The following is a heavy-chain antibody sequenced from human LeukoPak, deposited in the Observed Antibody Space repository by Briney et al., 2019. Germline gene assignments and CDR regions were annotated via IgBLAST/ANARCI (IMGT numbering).Heavy chain of an antibody. D-gene: IGHD3-16*01. CDR3: AKDAGEFDFDY. J-gene: IGHJ4*02. Sequence: GGSLRLSCTTSGFSFSTYGMHWVRQAPGKGLEWVAVISYDGSNKYYADSVKGRFTISRDNSKNTLYLQMNSLRAEDTAVYYCAKDAGEFDFDYWGQGTLVTVSS. CDR1: GFSFSTYG. V-gene: IGHV3-30*18. CDR2: ISYDGSNK.